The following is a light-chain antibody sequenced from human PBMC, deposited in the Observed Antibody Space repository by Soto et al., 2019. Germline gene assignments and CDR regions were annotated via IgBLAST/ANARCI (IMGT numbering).Light chain of an antibody. CDR1: QSVSIH. Sequence: ETVITQSPGTLSVSLGERATLSCRASQSVSIHLAWYQQKPGQATRLLIYDTSTRANGIPARFSGSGSGTEFILTIRSLQSEDFAVYYCQQYSNWHPITFGQGTRLEI. CDR3: QQYSNWHPIT. CDR2: DTS. V-gene: IGKV3-15*01. J-gene: IGKJ5*01.